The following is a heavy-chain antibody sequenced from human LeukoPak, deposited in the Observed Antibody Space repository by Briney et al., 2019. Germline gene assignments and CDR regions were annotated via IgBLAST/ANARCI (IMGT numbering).Heavy chain of an antibody. Sequence: SQTLSLTCTVSGGSISSADYYWSWIRQPPGKGLEWIGYIYYSGSTYYNPSLKSRVTLSVDTSNNQFSLRLSSVTAADTAVYYCARPARGYSYGNFDYWGQGTLVTVSS. V-gene: IGHV4-30-4*08. CDR1: GGSISSADYY. CDR3: ARPARGYSYGNFDY. CDR2: IYYSGST. J-gene: IGHJ4*02. D-gene: IGHD5-18*01.